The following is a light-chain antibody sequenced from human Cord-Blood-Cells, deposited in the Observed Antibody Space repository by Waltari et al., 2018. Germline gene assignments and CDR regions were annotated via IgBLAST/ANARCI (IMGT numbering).Light chain of an antibody. CDR3: QQYDSTPYT. Sequence: DIVMTQAPDSFAVSLGESATINCKSSPSVLYSSNNKNYLAWYQQKPVQPPKMVIYWASTRESGVTDRFSGSGYGTDFTLSISSLQAEDVAVYYCQQYDSTPYTFGQGTKLEIK. CDR2: WAS. CDR1: PSVLYSSNNKNY. V-gene: IGKV4-1*01. J-gene: IGKJ2*01.